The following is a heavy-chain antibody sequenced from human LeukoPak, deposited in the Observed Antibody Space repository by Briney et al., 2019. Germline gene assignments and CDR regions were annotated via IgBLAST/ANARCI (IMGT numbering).Heavy chain of an antibody. CDR1: GYTFTSYG. V-gene: IGHV1-18*01. CDR3: GSCSGGSCHSGWFDP. CDR2: ISAYNGNT. Sequence: ASVKVSCKASGYTFTSYGISWVRQAPGQGLEWMGWISAYNGNTNYAQKLQGRVTMTTDTSTSTAYMELRSLRAEDTAVYYCGSCSGGSCHSGWFDPWGQGTLVTVSS. D-gene: IGHD2-15*01. J-gene: IGHJ5*02.